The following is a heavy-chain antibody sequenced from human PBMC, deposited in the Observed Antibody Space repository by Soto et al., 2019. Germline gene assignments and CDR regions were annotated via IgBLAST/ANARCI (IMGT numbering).Heavy chain of an antibody. Sequence: PGGSLRLSCASSGLTVSSNYMSWFRKAPGKGLEWVAVIYSGGSTYYADSVKGRFTISRDNSKNTLYLQMNSLRAEDTAVYYCARDFFGYNDSSASDIWGQGTTVTVSS. CDR2: IYSGGST. V-gene: IGHV3-53*01. CDR3: ARDFFGYNDSSASDI. CDR1: GLTVSSNY. D-gene: IGHD3-22*01. J-gene: IGHJ6*02.